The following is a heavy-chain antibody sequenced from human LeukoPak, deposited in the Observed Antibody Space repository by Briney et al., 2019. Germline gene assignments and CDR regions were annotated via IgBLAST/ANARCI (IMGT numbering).Heavy chain of an antibody. J-gene: IGHJ3*02. CDR1: GGSISSYY. Sequence: PSETLSLTCTVSGGSISSYYWSWIRQPPEKGLEWIGYIYYRGSTNYNPSLKSRVTISVDTSKNQFSLKLSSVTAADTAVYYCARVGGRYCSSTSCYSLAFDIWGQGTMVTVSS. CDR3: ARVGGRYCSSTSCYSLAFDI. CDR2: IYYRGST. D-gene: IGHD2-2*01. V-gene: IGHV4-59*01.